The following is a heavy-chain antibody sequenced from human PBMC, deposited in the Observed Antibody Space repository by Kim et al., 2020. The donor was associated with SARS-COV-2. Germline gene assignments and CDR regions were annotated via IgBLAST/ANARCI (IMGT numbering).Heavy chain of an antibody. CDR1: GFNVRTHS. CDR2: TSADGNPK. CDR3: ARGGEVGNGYYWAFAH. Sequence: GGSLRLSCIVSGFNVRTHSMHWVRQAPGKGLEWVAGTSADGNPKYYADSVKGRFTISKETSNNTLYLEMTTLNAEDTAVYRCARGGEVGNGYYWAFAHWGHGTRVTVSS. V-gene: IGHV3-30*01. J-gene: IGHJ4*01. D-gene: IGHD3-22*01.